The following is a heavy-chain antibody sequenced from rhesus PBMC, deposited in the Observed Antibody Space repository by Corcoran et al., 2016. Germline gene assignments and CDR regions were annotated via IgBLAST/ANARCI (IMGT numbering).Heavy chain of an antibody. CDR3: ARETIVVVFTAIWSRSGYYFDY. CDR2: IYDSSTSP. CDR1: GGSISDSYR. V-gene: IGHV4S10*01. D-gene: IGHD2-27*01. J-gene: IGHJ4*01. Sequence: QVQLQESGPGVVKPSETLSLTCAVSGGSISDSYRWSWIRQPPGKGLEWSGYIYDSSTSPNYNPSLKSRVTISKDTSKNQFSLKLSSVTAADTAVYYCARETIVVVFTAIWSRSGYYFDYWGQGVLVTVSS.